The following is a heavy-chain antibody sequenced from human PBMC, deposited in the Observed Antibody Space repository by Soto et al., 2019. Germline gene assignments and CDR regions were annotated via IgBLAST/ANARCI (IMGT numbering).Heavy chain of an antibody. D-gene: IGHD6-13*01. CDR1: GGSISSYY. CDR3: ARALYSSSWPYYYYYGMDV. CDR2: IYYSGST. Sequence: PSETLSLTCTVSGGSISSYYWSWIRQPPGKGLEWIGYIYYSGSTNYNPSLKSRVTISVDTSKNQFSLKLSSVTAADTAVYYCARALYSSSWPYYYYYGMDVWGQGTTVTVSS. V-gene: IGHV4-59*01. J-gene: IGHJ6*02.